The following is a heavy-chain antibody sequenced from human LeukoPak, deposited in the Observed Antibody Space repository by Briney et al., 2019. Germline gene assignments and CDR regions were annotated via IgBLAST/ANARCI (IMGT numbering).Heavy chain of an antibody. CDR1: GGSISSSSYY. CDR3: ARVGVLLWFGESPDNWFDP. D-gene: IGHD3-10*01. V-gene: IGHV4-39*07. CDR2: IYYSGST. J-gene: IGHJ5*02. Sequence: SETLSLTCTVSGGSISSSSYYWGWLRQPPGKGLEWIGSIYYSGSTYYNPSLKSRVTISVDTSKNQFSLKLSSVTAADTAVYYCARVGVLLWFGESPDNWFDPWGQGTLVTVSS.